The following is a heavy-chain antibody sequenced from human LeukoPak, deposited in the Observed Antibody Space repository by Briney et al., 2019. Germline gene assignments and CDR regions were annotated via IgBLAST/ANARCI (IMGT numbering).Heavy chain of an antibody. CDR2: INCNSRNI. J-gene: IGHJ3*02. V-gene: IGHV3-9*01. Sequence: GGSLRLSCAASGITFENYAMHWVRQAPGKGLEWVSGINCNSRNIGYEDAVKCRFTISRDNAKNSLFLQMNSLKPEDTAMYFCAKATSGTYSGTFDIWGQGTMVTVSS. D-gene: IGHD1-26*01. CDR3: AKATSGTYSGTFDI. CDR1: GITFENYA.